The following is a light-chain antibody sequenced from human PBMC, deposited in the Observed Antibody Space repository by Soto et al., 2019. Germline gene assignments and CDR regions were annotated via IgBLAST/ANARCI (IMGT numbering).Light chain of an antibody. CDR1: ESVRSY. CDR3: QQYKNWPL. J-gene: IGKJ5*01. Sequence: ETVLTQSPATLSLSPGERATLSCRASESVRSYLAWYQQKPGQAPRLLIYDASNTATGIPARFSGSGFGTEFTLTISSLQSEDFAVYYCQQYKNWPLFGQGTRLEIK. V-gene: IGKV3-11*01. CDR2: DAS.